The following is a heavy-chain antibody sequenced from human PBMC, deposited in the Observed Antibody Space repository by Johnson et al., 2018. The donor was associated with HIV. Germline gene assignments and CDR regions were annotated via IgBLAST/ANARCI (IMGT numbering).Heavy chain of an antibody. CDR2: IKQDGSEK. J-gene: IGHJ3*02. CDR3: ARLPSGYSRDGFNI. D-gene: IGHD5-18*01. CDR1: GFTFSSYW. Sequence: MLLVESGGGLVQPGGSLRLSCAASGFTFSSYWMSWVRQAPGKGLEWVANIKQDGSEKYYADSVKGRFTISRDNSKNTLYLQMNSLRADDTAVYYCARLPSGYSRDGFNIWGQGTMVTVSS. V-gene: IGHV3-7*01.